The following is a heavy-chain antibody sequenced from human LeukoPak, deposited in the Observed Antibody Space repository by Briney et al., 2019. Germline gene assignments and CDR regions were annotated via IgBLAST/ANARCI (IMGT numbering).Heavy chain of an antibody. CDR2: MHNNSGNT. V-gene: IGHV1-8*01. D-gene: IGHD3-9*01. Sequence: GASVKVSCKASGTTFTNCDIDWVRQATGQGLEREGWMHNNSGNTGYAQKFQGRVTMTRNTSINTAYMVLSSLRSEDTAVYYCARGHAYYDSLTGYSVYGLYVWGQRATVT. J-gene: IGHJ6*02. CDR1: GTTFTNCD. CDR3: ARGHAYYDSLTGYSVYGLYV.